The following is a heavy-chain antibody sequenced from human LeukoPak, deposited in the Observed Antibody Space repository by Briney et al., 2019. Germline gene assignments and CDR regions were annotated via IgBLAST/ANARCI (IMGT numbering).Heavy chain of an antibody. V-gene: IGHV3-21*01. D-gene: IGHD3-3*02. J-gene: IGHJ3*02. CDR3: ARDVNAAFDI. CDR1: GFTFSTYS. Sequence: GSLRLSCAASGFTFSTYSMNWVRQAPGKGLEWVSSISSSSSYIYYADSVKGRFTISRDDAKNSLYLQMNSLRAEDTAVYYCARDVNAAFDIWGQGTMVTVSS. CDR2: ISSSSSYI.